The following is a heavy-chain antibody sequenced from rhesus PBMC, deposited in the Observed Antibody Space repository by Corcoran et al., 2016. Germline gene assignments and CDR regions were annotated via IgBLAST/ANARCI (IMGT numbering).Heavy chain of an antibody. CDR3: ARRPVGLFHDF. CDR2: VSAGSGNT. D-gene: IGHD4-29*01. CDR1: GDSISGGSE. J-gene: IGHJ4*01. V-gene: IGHV4-76*01. Sequence: QVQLQESGPGRVKPSETLSPTCAVSGDSISGGSEWAWLRQAQGKGLGWIGGVSAGSGNTGYNPSRSNRATISTDTSRNQFSLRLTSVTASDTAVYYCARRPVGLFHDFWGRGILVTVSS.